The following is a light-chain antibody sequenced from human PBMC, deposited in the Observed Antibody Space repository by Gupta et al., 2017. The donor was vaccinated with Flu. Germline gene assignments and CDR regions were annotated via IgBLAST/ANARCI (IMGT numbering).Light chain of an antibody. Sequence: PASLSVSPGERVTLTCRASESVSTYLNWYQQTPGQAPRVLIYAASTWPTGVPARFSGSGSGTEFTLTITSLQLEDFAAYYCQQGNNLPRTFGRGSXVEI. J-gene: IGKJ4*01. V-gene: IGKV3-15*01. CDR1: ESVSTY. CDR3: QQGNNLPRT. CDR2: AAS.